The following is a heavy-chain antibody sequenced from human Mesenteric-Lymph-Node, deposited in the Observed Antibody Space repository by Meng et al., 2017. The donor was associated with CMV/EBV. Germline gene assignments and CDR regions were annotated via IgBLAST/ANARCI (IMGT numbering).Heavy chain of an antibody. CDR3: ARGANILVVPTAMRDAFDI. V-gene: IGHV3-30-3*01. J-gene: IGHJ3*02. CDR2: VSYDGSDD. CDR1: GFTFNYYT. D-gene: IGHD2-2*01. Sequence: GESLKISCAPSGFTFNYYTMHWVRQAPGKGLEWVAVVSYDGSDDYHADSVRGRFTVSRDNSKNTLYLQMNSLRVEDTATYYCARGANILVVPTAMRDAFDIWGQGAMVTVSS.